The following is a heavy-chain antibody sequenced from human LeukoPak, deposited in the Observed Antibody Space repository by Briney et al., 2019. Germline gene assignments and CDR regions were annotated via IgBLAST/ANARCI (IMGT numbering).Heavy chain of an antibody. CDR1: GGSISRYY. CDR3: ARDPGSSSYYDSSGYLGGDY. Sequence: SETLSLTCTVSGGSISRYYWSWIRQPAGKGLEWIGRIYTSGSTNYNPSLKSRVTMSVDTSKNQFSLKLSSVTAADTAVYYCARDPGSSSYYDSSGYLGGDYWGQGTLVTVSS. V-gene: IGHV4-4*07. D-gene: IGHD3-22*01. J-gene: IGHJ4*02. CDR2: IYTSGST.